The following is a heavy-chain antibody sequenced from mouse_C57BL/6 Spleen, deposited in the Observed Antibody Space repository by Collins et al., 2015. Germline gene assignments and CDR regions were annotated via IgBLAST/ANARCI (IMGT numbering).Heavy chain of an antibody. J-gene: IGHJ2*01. D-gene: IGHD2-1*01. CDR3: ARYGNYEDY. Sequence: DVQLQESGPGLRETFSVSRLSPALSLATPSPVVITGTGSGSFQETNWNWMGYISYDGSNNYNPSLKNRISITRDTSKNQFFLKLNSVTTEDTATYYCARYGNYEDYWGQGTTLTVSS. CDR1: ATPSPVVIT. CDR2: ISYDGSN. V-gene: IGHV3-6*01.